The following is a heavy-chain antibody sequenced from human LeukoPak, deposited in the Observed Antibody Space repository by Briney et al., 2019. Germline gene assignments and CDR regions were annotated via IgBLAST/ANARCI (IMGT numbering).Heavy chain of an antibody. CDR3: ASHHASGSSSGY. V-gene: IGHV3-74*01. J-gene: IGHJ4*02. D-gene: IGHD3-10*01. CDR1: GFAFSNYW. Sequence: GGSLRLSCAASGFAFSNYWMHWVRQAPGKGLVWVSRINTDGTSTSYADSVQGRFTISRDNAKNTLFLQMNTLRAEDTAVYYCASHHASGSSSGYWGQGTLVTVSS. CDR2: INTDGTST.